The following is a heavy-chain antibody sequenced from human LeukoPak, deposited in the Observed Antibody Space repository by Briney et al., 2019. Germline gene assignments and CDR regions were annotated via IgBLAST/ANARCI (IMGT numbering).Heavy chain of an antibody. J-gene: IGHJ4*02. D-gene: IGHD3-10*01. CDR3: ARGDRADY. CDR1: GFTFSSYG. V-gene: IGHV3-33*01. Sequence: PGGSLRLSCAASGFTFSSYGMPWVRQAPGKGLEWVAVIWYDGSNKYYADSVKGRFTISRDNSKNTLYLQMNSPRAEDTAVYYCARGDRADYWGQGTLVTVSS. CDR2: IWYDGSNK.